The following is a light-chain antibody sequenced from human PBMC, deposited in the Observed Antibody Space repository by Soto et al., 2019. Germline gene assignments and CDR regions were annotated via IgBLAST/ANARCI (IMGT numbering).Light chain of an antibody. CDR3: QQYGRSPWT. V-gene: IGKV3-20*01. CDR2: GSS. CDR1: QSVSST. Sequence: IAMSQSPANLAMSSGRTATISCRAGQSVSSTLAWYQQKPGQAPRLLIYGSSSRATGIPDRFSGSGSGTDFTLTFSRLQPEDFAVYYCQQYGRSPWTFGQGTKVDIK. J-gene: IGKJ1*01.